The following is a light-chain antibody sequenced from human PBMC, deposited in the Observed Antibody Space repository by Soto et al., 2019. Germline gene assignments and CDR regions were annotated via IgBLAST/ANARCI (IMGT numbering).Light chain of an antibody. CDR1: TSDVGGYNY. CDR2: DVN. CDR3: CSYAGTHTLG. Sequence: QSVLTQRRSVSGSPGQSVTISCTGTTSDVGGYNYVSWYQQHPGKAPKLMIFDVNKRPSGVPDRFSGSKSGNTASLTISGLQAEDEADYYCCSYAGTHTLGFGGGTKVTVL. V-gene: IGLV2-11*01. J-gene: IGLJ2*01.